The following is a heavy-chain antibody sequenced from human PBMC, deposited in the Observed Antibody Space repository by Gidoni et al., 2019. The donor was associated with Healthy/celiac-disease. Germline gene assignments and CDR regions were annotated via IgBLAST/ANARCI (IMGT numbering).Heavy chain of an antibody. D-gene: IGHD1-26*01. CDR3: ARVGATGPFLDY. Sequence: EVQLVESGGGLVKPGGSLRLSCAASGFTFSSYSMNWVRQAPGKGLEWVSSISSSSSYIYYADSVKGRFTISRDNAKNSLYLQMNSLRAEDTAVYYCARVGATGPFLDYWGQGTLVTVSS. J-gene: IGHJ4*02. CDR2: ISSSSSYI. V-gene: IGHV3-21*01. CDR1: GFTFSSYS.